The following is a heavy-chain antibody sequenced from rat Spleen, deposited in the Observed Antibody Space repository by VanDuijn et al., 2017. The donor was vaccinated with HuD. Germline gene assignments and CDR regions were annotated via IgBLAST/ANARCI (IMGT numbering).Heavy chain of an antibody. Sequence: EVQLVESGGGLVQPGRSMKLSCAASGFTFSSFAMAWVRQAPTKGLEWVASISYDGGNTYYRDSVKGRFTISRDNAKSSLYLQMDSLRSEDTSTYYCAKGGDLHYWGQGVMVTVSS. CDR1: GFTFSSFA. CDR2: ISYDGGNT. D-gene: IGHD2-1*01. CDR3: AKGGDLHY. V-gene: IGHV5-25*01. J-gene: IGHJ2*01.